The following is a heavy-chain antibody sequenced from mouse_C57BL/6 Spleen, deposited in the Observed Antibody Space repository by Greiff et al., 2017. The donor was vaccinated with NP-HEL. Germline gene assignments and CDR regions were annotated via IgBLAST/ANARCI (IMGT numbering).Heavy chain of an antibody. CDR1: GYTFTSYW. J-gene: IGHJ4*01. Sequence: VQLQQPGAELVMPGASVKLSCKASGYTFTSYWMHWVKQRPGQGLEWIGEIDPSDSYTNYNQKFKGKSTLTVDKSSSTAYMQLSSLTSEDSAVYYCARRLCYAMDYWGQGTSVTVSS. CDR3: ARRLCYAMDY. CDR2: IDPSDSYT. V-gene: IGHV1-69*01.